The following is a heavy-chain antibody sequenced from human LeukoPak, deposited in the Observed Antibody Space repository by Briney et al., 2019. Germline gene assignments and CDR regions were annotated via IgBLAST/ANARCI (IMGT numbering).Heavy chain of an antibody. Sequence: PSETLSLTCTVSGGSISSYYWSWIRQPPGKGLEWIGYIYYSGGTNYNPSLKSRVTISVDTSKNQFSLKLSSATAADTAVYYCARAAGFYDTNWFDPWGQGTLVTVSS. CDR2: IYYSGGT. J-gene: IGHJ5*02. CDR3: ARAAGFYDTNWFDP. D-gene: IGHD3-22*01. CDR1: GGSISSYY. V-gene: IGHV4-59*01.